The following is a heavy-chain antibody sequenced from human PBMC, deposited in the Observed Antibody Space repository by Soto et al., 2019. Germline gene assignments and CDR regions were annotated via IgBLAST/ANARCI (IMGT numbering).Heavy chain of an antibody. Sequence: EVQLVESGGGLVQPGGSLKLSCAASGFIFSGSAIHWVRQASGKGLEWVGRIRSRANNFATSSAASVKGRFTFSRDDSKNRAYRKMNTLNPEDPAVYYCARGQGAAIGHSYSHGMPVWGQGTTVTVSS. CDR3: ARGQGAAIGHSYSHGMPV. CDR1: GFIFSGSA. CDR2: IRSRANNFAT. D-gene: IGHD2-2*02. V-gene: IGHV3-73*02. J-gene: IGHJ6*02.